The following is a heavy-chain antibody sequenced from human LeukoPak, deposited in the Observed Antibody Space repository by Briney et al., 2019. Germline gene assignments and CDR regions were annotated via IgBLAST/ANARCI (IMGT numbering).Heavy chain of an antibody. J-gene: IGHJ3*02. V-gene: IGHV3-53*01. CDR2: IYSGGST. D-gene: IGHD1-1*01. Sequence: GGSLRLSCAASGFTVSSNYMSWVRQAPGKGLGWVSVIYSGGSTYYADSVKGRFTISRDNSKNTLYLQMSSLRAGDTAVYYCARRNQQQLGAFDNWGQGTMVTVSS. CDR3: ARRNQQQLGAFDN. CDR1: GFTVSSNY.